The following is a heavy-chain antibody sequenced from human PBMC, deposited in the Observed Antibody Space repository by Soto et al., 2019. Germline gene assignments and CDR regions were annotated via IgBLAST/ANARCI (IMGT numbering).Heavy chain of an antibody. CDR1: GFTFGGYA. D-gene: IGHD6-13*01. CDR2: IRSKAYSRTT. CDR3: ARYRAAADMSDFDY. J-gene: IGHJ4*02. V-gene: IGHV3-49*04. Sequence: PGGSLRLSCTDTGFTFGGYAMGWVRQVPGEGLEWVGSIRSKAYSRTTEYAASVRGRFSISRDDSRSLAYLQMDSLKTEDTGVYFCARYRAAADMSDFDYWGQGTLVTVSS.